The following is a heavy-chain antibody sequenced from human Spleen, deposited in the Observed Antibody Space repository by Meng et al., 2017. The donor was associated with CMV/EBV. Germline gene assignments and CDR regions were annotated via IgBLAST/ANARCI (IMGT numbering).Heavy chain of an antibody. CDR1: GFTFSNYW. CDR2: IKGDGSHT. Sequence: GESLKISCVASGFTFSNYWMHWIRQAPGKGLVWVSRIKGDGSHTIYADSVKGRFTISRDNARNTLWLQMNSLRVEDTAVYYCVRDGHHWNFDYWGQGSLVTVSS. V-gene: IGHV3-74*01. J-gene: IGHJ4*02. CDR3: VRDGHHWNFDY. D-gene: IGHD1-1*01.